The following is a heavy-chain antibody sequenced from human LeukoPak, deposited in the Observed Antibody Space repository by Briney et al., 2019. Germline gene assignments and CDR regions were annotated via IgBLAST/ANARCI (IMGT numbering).Heavy chain of an antibody. CDR3: ARVSSRYFGNDY. CDR2: ISSSSTYI. CDR1: GFTVSDYS. V-gene: IGHV3-21*01. Sequence: GGSLTLSCAASGFTVSDYSMAWVRQAPGKGLEWVSSISSSSTYIYYTDSVKGRFTLSRDNANNSLYLQMNSLRAEDTAVYYCARVSSRYFGNDYWGQGTLVTVSS. D-gene: IGHD3-9*01. J-gene: IGHJ4*02.